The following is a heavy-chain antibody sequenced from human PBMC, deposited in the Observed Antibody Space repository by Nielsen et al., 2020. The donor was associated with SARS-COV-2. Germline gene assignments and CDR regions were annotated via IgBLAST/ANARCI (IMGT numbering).Heavy chain of an antibody. V-gene: IGHV3-9*01. Sequence: GGSLRLSCAASGFTFDDYAVHWVRQAPGKGLEWVSGISWNSGSIGYADSVKGRFTISRDNAKNSLYLQMNSLRAEDTALYYCAKDVNYYDSSGYSNWGQGTLVTVSS. J-gene: IGHJ4*02. CDR3: AKDVNYYDSSGYSN. CDR1: GFTFDDYA. CDR2: ISWNSGSI. D-gene: IGHD3-22*01.